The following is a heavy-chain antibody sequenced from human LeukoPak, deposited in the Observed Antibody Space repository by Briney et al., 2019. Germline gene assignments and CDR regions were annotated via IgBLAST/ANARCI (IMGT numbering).Heavy chain of an antibody. CDR2: MYYSGST. D-gene: IGHD6-13*01. J-gene: IGHJ6*03. V-gene: IGHV4-59*01. CDR1: GDSISSYY. CDR3: ARGSSSSWYVVSENYYYYYMDV. Sequence: PSETLSLTCTVSGDSISSYYWSWIRQPPGKGLEWTGYMYYSGSTNYNPSLKSRVTISVDTSKNQFSLKLSSVTAADTAVYYCARGSSSSWYVVSENYYYYYMDVWGKGTTVTISS.